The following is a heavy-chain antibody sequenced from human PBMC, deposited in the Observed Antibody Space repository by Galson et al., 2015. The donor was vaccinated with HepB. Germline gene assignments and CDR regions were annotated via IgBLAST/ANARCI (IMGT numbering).Heavy chain of an antibody. CDR2: ISWNSGSI. CDR3: AKDKAGIAVAGTRTFDY. D-gene: IGHD6-19*01. J-gene: IGHJ4*02. CDR1: GFTFDDYA. Sequence: SLRLSCAASGFTFDDYAMHWVRQAPGKGLEWVSGISWNSGSIGYADSVKGRFTISRDNAKNSLYLQMNSLRAEDTALYYCAKDKAGIAVAGTRTFDYWGQGTLVTVSS. V-gene: IGHV3-9*01.